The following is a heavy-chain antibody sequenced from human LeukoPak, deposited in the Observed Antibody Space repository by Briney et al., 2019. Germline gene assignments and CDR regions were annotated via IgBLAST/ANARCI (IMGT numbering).Heavy chain of an antibody. CDR2: ISSSSSYI. D-gene: IGHD6-13*01. V-gene: IGHV3-21*01. J-gene: IGHJ4*02. Sequence: GGSLRLSCAASGFTFSSYSVNWVRQAPGKGLGWVSSISSSSSYIYYADSVKGRFTISRDNAKNSLYLQMNSLRAGDTAVYYCARAPYSSSWFFLDYWGQGTLVTVPS. CDR3: ARAPYSSSWFFLDY. CDR1: GFTFSSYS.